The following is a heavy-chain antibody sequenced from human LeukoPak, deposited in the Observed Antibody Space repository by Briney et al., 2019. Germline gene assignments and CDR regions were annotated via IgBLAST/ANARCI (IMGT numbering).Heavy chain of an antibody. J-gene: IGHJ4*02. D-gene: IGHD1-26*01. V-gene: IGHV4-59*01. CDR2: IYYSGST. CDR1: GGSISSYY. CDR3: ARGGRELLIDY. Sequence: SETLSLTCTVSGGSISSYYWSWIRQPPGKGLEWIGYIYYSGSTNYNPSLKSRVTISVDTSKNQFSLKLSSVTAADTAVYYCARGGRELLIDYWGQGTLVTFSS.